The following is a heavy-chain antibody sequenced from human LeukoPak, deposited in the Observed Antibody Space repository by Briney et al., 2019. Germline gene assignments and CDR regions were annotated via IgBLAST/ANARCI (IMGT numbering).Heavy chain of an antibody. CDR2: IWYDGSNK. D-gene: IGHD6-13*01. J-gene: IGHJ3*02. CDR1: GFTFSSYG. Sequence: GGSLRLSCAASGFTFSSYGMHWVRQAPGKGLEWVAVIWYDGSNKYYADSVKGRFTISRDNSKNTLYLQMNSLRAEDTAVYYCARDIMGLTYSSSWYDAFDIWGQGTMVTVSS. V-gene: IGHV3-33*01. CDR3: ARDIMGLTYSSSWYDAFDI.